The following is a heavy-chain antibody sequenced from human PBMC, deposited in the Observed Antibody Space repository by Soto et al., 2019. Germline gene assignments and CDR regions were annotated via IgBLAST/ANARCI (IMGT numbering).Heavy chain of an antibody. V-gene: IGHV1-8*01. D-gene: IGHD6-19*01. Sequence: QVQLVQSGAEVKKPGASVKVSCKASGYTFTSYDINWVRQATGQGLEWMGWMNPNSGNTGYAQKLQGRVTVTRITSISTAYMELSSLRSEDTAVYYCARGLRQWGVRRLDPWGQGTLVTVSS. CDR3: ARGLRQWGVRRLDP. CDR1: GYTFTSYD. CDR2: MNPNSGNT. J-gene: IGHJ5*02.